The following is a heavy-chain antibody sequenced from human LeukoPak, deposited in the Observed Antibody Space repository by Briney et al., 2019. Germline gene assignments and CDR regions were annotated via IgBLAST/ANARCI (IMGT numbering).Heavy chain of an antibody. CDR1: GFSLSTSGVG. V-gene: IGHV2-5*01. D-gene: IGHD6-13*01. Sequence: SGPTLVKPTQTLTLTCTFYGFSLSTSGVGVGLIRQPPGKALECLALIYWNDDKRYRPSLKSRLTITKNTSKNQVVLTMTNRDPVDTATYYCAYSRYNNNWYARFDYWGQGTLVTVSS. CDR2: IYWNDDK. J-gene: IGHJ4*02. CDR3: AYSRYNNNWYARFDY.